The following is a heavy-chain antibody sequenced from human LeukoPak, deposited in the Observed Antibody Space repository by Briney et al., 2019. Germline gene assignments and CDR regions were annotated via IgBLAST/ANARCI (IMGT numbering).Heavy chain of an antibody. Sequence: GGSLRLSCAASGFTFSSYSMNWVRQAPGKGLEWVSSISSSSSYIYYADSVKGRFTISRDNAKNSLYLQMNSLRAEDTAVYYCARHSIAVAGRFYYYYYMDVWGKGTTVTVAS. CDR3: ARHSIAVAGRFYYYYYMDV. D-gene: IGHD6-19*01. V-gene: IGHV3-21*01. CDR1: GFTFSSYS. J-gene: IGHJ6*03. CDR2: ISSSSSYI.